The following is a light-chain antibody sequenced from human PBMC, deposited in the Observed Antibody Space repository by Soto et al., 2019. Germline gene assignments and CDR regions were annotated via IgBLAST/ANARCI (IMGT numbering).Light chain of an antibody. CDR2: DAP. V-gene: IGKV1-33*01. Sequence: IHITQSHSCLYASXVPCVPITXXASQDIDKYLTWYQQKPGKAPKLLIYDAPDLETGVPSRFSGSGSGTGFTFTISSLQPEDFATYYCQQYESLPLTFGQGTRLEIK. J-gene: IGKJ5*01. CDR3: QQYESLPLT. CDR1: QDIDKY.